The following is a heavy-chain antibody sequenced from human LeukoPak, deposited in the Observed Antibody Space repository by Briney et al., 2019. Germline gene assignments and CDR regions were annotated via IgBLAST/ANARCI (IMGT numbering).Heavy chain of an antibody. Sequence: GGSLRLSCAASGFTFSSYAMSWVRQAPGKGLEWVSAISGSGGSTYYADSVKGRFTISRDNSKNTLYLQMNSPRAEDTAVYYCAKGTPPLRYFDWSASGYGPLFDYWGQGTLVTVSS. CDR1: GFTFSSYA. D-gene: IGHD3-9*01. J-gene: IGHJ4*02. CDR3: AKGTPPLRYFDWSASGYGPLFDY. V-gene: IGHV3-23*01. CDR2: ISGSGGST.